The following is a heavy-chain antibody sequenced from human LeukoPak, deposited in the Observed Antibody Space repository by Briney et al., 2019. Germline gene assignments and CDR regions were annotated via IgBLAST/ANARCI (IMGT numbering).Heavy chain of an antibody. CDR1: GFTFISYN. D-gene: IGHD4-17*01. CDR3: ARDSLFPNDYGDYVAGFYYMDV. Sequence: KSGGSLRLSCAASGFTFISYNMNWVRQAPGKGLEWVSSISSSSSSYKYYADSVKGRFTVSRDNAKNSLYLQMNSLRAEDTAVYYCARDSLFPNDYGDYVAGFYYMDVWGKGTTVTVSS. V-gene: IGHV3-21*01. J-gene: IGHJ6*03. CDR2: ISSSSSSYK.